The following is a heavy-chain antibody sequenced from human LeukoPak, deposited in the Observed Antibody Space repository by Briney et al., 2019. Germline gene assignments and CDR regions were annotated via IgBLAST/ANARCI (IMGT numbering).Heavy chain of an antibody. CDR1: GGSISSGDSY. CDR3: ARHLGPGWHAMDV. J-gene: IGHJ6*02. D-gene: IGHD2-15*01. Sequence: SQTLSLTCTVSGGSISSGDSYWSWIRQPPGKGLEWIGYIYFSGSTFYNPSLKIRVRMSVDTSKNQFSLRLSSVTAADTAVYYCARHLGPGWHAMDVWGQGTTVTVSS. V-gene: IGHV4-30-4*01. CDR2: IYFSGST.